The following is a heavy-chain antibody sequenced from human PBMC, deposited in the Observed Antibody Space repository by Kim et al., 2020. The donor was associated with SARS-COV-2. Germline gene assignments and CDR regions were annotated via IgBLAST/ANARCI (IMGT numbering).Heavy chain of an antibody. Sequence: GGSLRLSCAPSEFSVRDNYMAWVRQAPGKGLEWVSVIYSEGGTYYSDSAKGRFTISRDNSMNTLYLQMNIVRAGDTAVYYCARGLSWVGEVYALDFWGPGTVVTVSS. J-gene: IGHJ3*01. CDR3: ARGLSWVGEVYALDF. V-gene: IGHV3-53*01. CDR1: EFSVRDNY. CDR2: IYSEGGT. D-gene: IGHD1-20*01.